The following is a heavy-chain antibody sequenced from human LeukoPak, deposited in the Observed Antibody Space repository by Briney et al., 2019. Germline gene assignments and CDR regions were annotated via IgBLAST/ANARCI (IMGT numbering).Heavy chain of an antibody. CDR2: IDPSDSYI. J-gene: IGHJ4*02. V-gene: IGHV5-10-1*01. D-gene: IGHD1-26*01. Sequence: GESLKISCKGSGYRFTSYWISWVRQMPGKGLEWMGRIDPSDSYINYSPSFQGHVTISADKSISTAYLQWSSLKASDTAMYYCARRSGSYSSHYYFDYWGQGTLVTVSS. CDR3: ARRSGSYSSHYYFDY. CDR1: GYRFTSYW.